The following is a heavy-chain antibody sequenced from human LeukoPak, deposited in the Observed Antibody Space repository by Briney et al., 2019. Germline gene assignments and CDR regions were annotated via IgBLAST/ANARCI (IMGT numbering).Heavy chain of an antibody. CDR2: ISGSGGST. J-gene: IGHJ3*02. CDR3: AKGPRYDFWSGPEVAFDI. CDR1: GFTFSSYA. V-gene: IGHV3-23*01. Sequence: PGGSLRLSCAASGFTFSSYAMSWVRQAPGKGLEWVSAISGSGGSTYYADSVKGRFTISRDNSKNTLYLQMNSLRAEDTAVYYCAKGPRYDFWSGPEVAFDIWGQGTMVTVSS. D-gene: IGHD3-3*01.